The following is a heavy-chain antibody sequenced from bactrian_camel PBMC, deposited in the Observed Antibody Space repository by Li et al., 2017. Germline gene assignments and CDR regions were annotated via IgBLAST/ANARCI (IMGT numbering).Heavy chain of an antibody. J-gene: IGHJ4*01. CDR2: IRRSGGET. D-gene: IGHD2*01. Sequence: HVQLVESGGGSVQAGGSLRLSCVVSGHSRGSNCVGWYRLPPGRAPAEREGIAAIRRSGGETWYANSVKGRFTISQDSARNTFYLQMNSLKLEDTAMYYCAADFGPYCSGSYLARRANFEGRGTQVTVS. V-gene: IGHV3-3*01. CDR1: GHSRGSNC.